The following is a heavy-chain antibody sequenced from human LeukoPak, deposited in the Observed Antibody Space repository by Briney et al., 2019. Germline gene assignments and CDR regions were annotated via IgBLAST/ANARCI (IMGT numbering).Heavy chain of an antibody. D-gene: IGHD5-12*01. CDR2: LSGSGDST. CDR1: GFTFSSYA. J-gene: IGHJ4*02. V-gene: IGHV3-23*01. CDR3: ATQKGRTVATE. Sequence: GGSLRLSCAASGFTFSSYAMSWVRQAPGKGLGWLSALSGSGDSTYYADSVKGRFIITRDNSKNTLSLQMSSLRADDTAIYYCATQKGRTVATEWGQGTLVTVSS.